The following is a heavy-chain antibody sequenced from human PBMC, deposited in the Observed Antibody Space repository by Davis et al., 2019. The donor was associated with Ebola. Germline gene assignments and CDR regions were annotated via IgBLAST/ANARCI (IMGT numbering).Heavy chain of an antibody. J-gene: IGHJ4*02. CDR1: GGTFNTYS. V-gene: IGHV1-69*04. Sequence: SVKVSCKASGGTFNTYSISWVRQAPGQGLEWMGRIIPILGITNYPQKLQGRVTMTADKSTSTAHMELSSLRSEDTALYYCATDPTLPRAGFFDYWGQGTLVTVSS. CDR3: ATDPTLPRAGFFDY. D-gene: IGHD6-25*01. CDR2: IIPILGIT.